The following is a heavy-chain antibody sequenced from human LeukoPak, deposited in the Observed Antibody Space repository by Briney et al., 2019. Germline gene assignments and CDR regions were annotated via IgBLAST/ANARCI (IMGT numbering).Heavy chain of an antibody. Sequence: GGSLRLSCAASGFTVSSNYMSWVRQAPGRGLEWVSSNSGGSTYYADSVKGRFTISRDNSKNTLYLQMNSPRAEDTAVYHCAKDLGSSGWYIDYWGQGTLVTVSS. V-gene: IGHV3-53*01. CDR2: NSGGST. D-gene: IGHD6-19*01. CDR3: AKDLGSSGWYIDY. CDR1: GFTVSSNY. J-gene: IGHJ4*02.